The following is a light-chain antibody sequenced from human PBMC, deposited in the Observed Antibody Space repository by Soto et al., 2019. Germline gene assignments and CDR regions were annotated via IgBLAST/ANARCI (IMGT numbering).Light chain of an antibody. V-gene: IGLV1-47*02. CDR3: AAWDGSLSGRFV. CDR1: SSNIGSNS. J-gene: IGLJ1*01. CDR2: NNN. Sequence: QSVLTQPPSASGTPGQRVTMSCSGSSSNIGSNSVYWYQQLPGTAPKLLIYNNNHRSAGVPDRFSGSKSGTSGSLAISGLRSEDEADYFCAAWDGSLSGRFVFGTGTKVTVL.